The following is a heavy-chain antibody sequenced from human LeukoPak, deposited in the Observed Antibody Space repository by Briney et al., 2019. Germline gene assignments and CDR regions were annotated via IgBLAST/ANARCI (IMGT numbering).Heavy chain of an antibody. Sequence: GGSLRLSCAPSGFTFGDYAMTWVRQAPGKGLEWVGFIRKKAYGGTREYAASVEGRFSISRDDSKSIAYLQMNSLKTEDTATYYCARMPDPWMGFDYWGQGTLVTVSS. J-gene: IGHJ4*02. CDR3: ARMPDPWMGFDY. D-gene: IGHD2-2*01. V-gene: IGHV3-49*04. CDR1: GFTFGDYA. CDR2: IRKKAYGGTR.